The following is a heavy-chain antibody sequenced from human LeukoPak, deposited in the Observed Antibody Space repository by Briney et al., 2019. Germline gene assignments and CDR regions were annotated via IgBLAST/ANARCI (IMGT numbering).Heavy chain of an antibody. CDR1: GFTFSNYA. J-gene: IGHJ6*02. Sequence: GGSLRLSCAASGFTFSNYAMHWVRQAPGKGLEYVSVISSNGGSTYYANSVKGRFTISRDNSKNTLYLQMGSLRAEDTAVYYCAREGYSSSWAAFDYYYGMDVWGQGTTVTVSS. D-gene: IGHD6-13*01. CDR3: AREGYSSSWAAFDYYYGMDV. CDR2: ISSNGGST. V-gene: IGHV3-64*01.